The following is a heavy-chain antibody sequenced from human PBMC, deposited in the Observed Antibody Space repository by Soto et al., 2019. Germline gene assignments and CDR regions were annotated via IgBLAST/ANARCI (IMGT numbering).Heavy chain of an antibody. V-gene: IGHV3-53*01. D-gene: IGHD3-22*01. CDR3: ASREWRYYDNGTDY. CDR2: IYSGDST. J-gene: IGHJ4*02. Sequence: PGGSLRLSCAASGFSVIGKYMSWVRQAPGKGLEWVSIIYSGDSTYYADSVRGRFTISRDSSKNTLHLQMNSLRAEDTAVYYCASREWRYYDNGTDYWGQGTLVTVSS. CDR1: GFSVIGKY.